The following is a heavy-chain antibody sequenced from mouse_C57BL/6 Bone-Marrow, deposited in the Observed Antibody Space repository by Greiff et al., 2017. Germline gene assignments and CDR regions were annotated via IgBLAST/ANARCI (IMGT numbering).Heavy chain of an antibody. CDR2: FNPGSGGT. CDR3: ARSDGSNYEDYYAMDY. D-gene: IGHD1-1*01. Sequence: VQLQQSGAELVRPGTSVKVSCKASGYAFTNYLIEWVKQRPGQGLAWIGVFNPGSGGTNYNETFKGKATLTADKSSSTAYMQLSSLTSEDSAVYFCARSDGSNYEDYYAMDYWGQGTSVTVSS. J-gene: IGHJ4*01. CDR1: GYAFTNYL. V-gene: IGHV1-54*01.